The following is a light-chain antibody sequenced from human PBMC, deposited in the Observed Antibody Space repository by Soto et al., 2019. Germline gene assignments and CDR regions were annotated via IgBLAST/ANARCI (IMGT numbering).Light chain of an antibody. CDR3: QQRNVWPPVT. CDR2: GAF. J-gene: IGKJ5*01. V-gene: IGKV3-11*01. CDR1: PSVTNF. Sequence: EIVLTQSPATLSLSPGARGPLSCRASPSVTNFLAWYQQKPGQAPRLLIYGAFNRATGIPARFSGSGSGTDFTLTISSLEPEDSAVYYCQQRNVWPPVTFGQGTRLEI.